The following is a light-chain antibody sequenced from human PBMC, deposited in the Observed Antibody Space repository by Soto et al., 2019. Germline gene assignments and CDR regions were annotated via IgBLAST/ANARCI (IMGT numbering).Light chain of an antibody. Sequence: EIVLTQSPGTLSLSPGERATLSCRASQSVSSSYLAWYQQKPGQAPRLLIYGASSRATGTPDRFSGSGSGTDFTLTISRLEPEDFAVYYCQQYGSSPLTFGGGTKVDNK. CDR3: QQYGSSPLT. CDR2: GAS. V-gene: IGKV3-20*01. J-gene: IGKJ4*01. CDR1: QSVSSSY.